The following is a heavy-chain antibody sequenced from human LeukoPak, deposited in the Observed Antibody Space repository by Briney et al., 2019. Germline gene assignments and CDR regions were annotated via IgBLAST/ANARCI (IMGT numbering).Heavy chain of an antibody. CDR2: ISAYNGNT. CDR3: ARDRPYYYYDSSGYYY. Sequence: VKVSCKASGYTFTSYGISWVRQAPGQGLEWMGWISAYNGNTNYAQKLQGRVTMTTDTSTSTAYMELRSLRSDDTAVYYCARDRPYYYYDSSGYYYWGQGTLVTASS. J-gene: IGHJ4*02. V-gene: IGHV1-18*01. D-gene: IGHD3-22*01. CDR1: GYTFTSYG.